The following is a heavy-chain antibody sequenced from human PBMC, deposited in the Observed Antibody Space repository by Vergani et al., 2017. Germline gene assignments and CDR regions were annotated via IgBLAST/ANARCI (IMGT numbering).Heavy chain of an antibody. D-gene: IGHD5-18*01. Sequence: QLQESGPGLVKPSATLSLTCSVSGASIRSSNYYWGWIRQAPGKGLEWVSYISSSGSTIYYADSVKGRFTISRDNAKNSLYLQMNSLRAEDTAVYYCARRNPRGYSYGSDYWGQGTLVTVSS. CDR3: ARRNPRGYSYGSDY. J-gene: IGHJ4*02. CDR2: ISSSGSTI. CDR1: GASIRSSNYY. V-gene: IGHV3-11*01.